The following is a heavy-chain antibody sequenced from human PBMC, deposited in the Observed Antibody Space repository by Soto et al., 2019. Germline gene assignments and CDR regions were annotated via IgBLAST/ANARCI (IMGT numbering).Heavy chain of an antibody. CDR1: GFTFSSYA. J-gene: IGHJ4*02. Sequence: EVQLLESGGGLVQPGGSLRLSCAASGFTFSSYAMSWVRQAPGKGLEWVSAMSGSGGSTYYADSVKGRFTISRDKSKNTLYLQMNTLRAEDTAVYYCAKDRMPIWVSYFDYWGQGTLVTVSS. CDR3: AKDRMPIWVSYFDY. D-gene: IGHD2-2*01. V-gene: IGHV3-23*01. CDR2: MSGSGGST.